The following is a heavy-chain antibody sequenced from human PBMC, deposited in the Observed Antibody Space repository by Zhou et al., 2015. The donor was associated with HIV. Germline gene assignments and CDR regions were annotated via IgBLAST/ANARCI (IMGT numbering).Heavy chain of an antibody. J-gene: IGHJ5*02. V-gene: IGHV1-69*01. CDR3: ARDPLRVGRVGELGFDP. D-gene: IGHD3-16*01. Sequence: QVQLVQSGAEVKKPGSSVKVSCKASGGTFSSYAISWVRQAPGQGLEWMGGIIPIFGTANYAQKFQGRVTITADESTSTAYMELSSLRSEDTAVYYCARDPLRVGRVGELGFDPWGQGTLVTVSS. CDR1: GGTFSSYA. CDR2: IIPIFGTA.